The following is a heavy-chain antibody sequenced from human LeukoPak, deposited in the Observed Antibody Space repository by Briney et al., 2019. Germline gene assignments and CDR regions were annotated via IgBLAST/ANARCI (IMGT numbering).Heavy chain of an antibody. Sequence: SETLSLTCTVSGGSISSYYWSWIRQPPGKGLEWIGYIYYSGSTNYNPSLKSRVTISVDTSKNQFSLKLSSVTAADTAVYYCARADAAAAFDYWGQGTLVTVSS. D-gene: IGHD6-13*01. CDR1: GGSISSYY. V-gene: IGHV4-59*01. CDR2: IYYSGST. CDR3: ARADAAAAFDY. J-gene: IGHJ4*02.